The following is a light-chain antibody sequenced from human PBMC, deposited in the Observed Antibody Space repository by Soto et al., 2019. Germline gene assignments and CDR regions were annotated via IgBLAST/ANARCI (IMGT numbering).Light chain of an antibody. CDR3: QQRATWPWT. V-gene: IGKV3-11*01. CDR2: DTF. CDR1: QSIAIY. J-gene: IGKJ1*01. Sequence: IVLTQSPATLSFSPGERATLSCRAGQSIAIYLAWYQQKSGQSPRLLIYDTFNRAPDIPDRFSGSGSGTDFTLTISSLEPEDFAVYYCQQRATWPWTFGQGTTVEIK.